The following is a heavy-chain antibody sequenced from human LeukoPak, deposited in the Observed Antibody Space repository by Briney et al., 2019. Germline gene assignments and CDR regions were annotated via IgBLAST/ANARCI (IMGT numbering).Heavy chain of an antibody. V-gene: IGHV3-7*01. CDR3: AREMTTVTSFDY. CDR1: GFTFSSYW. D-gene: IGHD4-17*01. J-gene: IGHJ4*02. Sequence: GGSLRLSCAASGFTFSSYWMSWVRQAPGKGLEWVANIKQDGSEKHYVDWVKGRFTISGDKAKNSLYLQMNSLRAEDTAVYYCAREMTTVTSFDYWGQGTLVTVSS. CDR2: IKQDGSEK.